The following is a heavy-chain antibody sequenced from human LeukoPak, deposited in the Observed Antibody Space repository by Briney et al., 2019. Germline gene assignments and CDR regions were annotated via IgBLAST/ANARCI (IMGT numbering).Heavy chain of an antibody. D-gene: IGHD2-8*01. CDR2: INHSGST. J-gene: IGHJ5*02. CDR3: ARRLRYCTNGVCSNWFDH. V-gene: IGHV4-34*01. Sequence: SETLSLTCAVYGESFSGYSWSWLRQPPGKGLEWIGEINHSGSTNYNPSLKSRVTISVDTSKNQFSLKLSSVTAADTAVYYCARRLRYCTNGVCSNWFDHWGQGTLVTVSS. CDR1: GESFSGYS.